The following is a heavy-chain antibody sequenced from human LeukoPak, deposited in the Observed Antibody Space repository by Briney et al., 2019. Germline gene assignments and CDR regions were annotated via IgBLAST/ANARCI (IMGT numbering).Heavy chain of an antibody. J-gene: IGHJ4*02. CDR2: ISYDGSNK. D-gene: IGHD1-26*01. CDR1: GFTFSSYG. CDR3: AKDRSGSYFPSYYFDY. Sequence: GSLRLSCAASGFTFSSYGMHWVRQAPGKGLEWVAVISYDGSNKYYADSVKGRFTISRDNSKNTLYLQMNSLRAEDTAVYYCAKDRSGSYFPSYYFDYWGQGTLVTVSS. V-gene: IGHV3-30*18.